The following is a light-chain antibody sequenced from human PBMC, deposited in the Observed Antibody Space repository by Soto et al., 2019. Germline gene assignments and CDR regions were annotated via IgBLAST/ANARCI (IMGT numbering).Light chain of an antibody. CDR1: QGIGST. Sequence: EIVLTQSPAALSVSPGERVTLSCRASQGIGSTLAWYQQKPGQTPRLLIYDSSTRATGIPARFSGCGSGTEFTLTINGLQSEDFAVYYCQRYNNWPLTFGAGTKVDIK. J-gene: IGKJ4*01. CDR3: QRYNNWPLT. CDR2: DSS. V-gene: IGKV3-15*01.